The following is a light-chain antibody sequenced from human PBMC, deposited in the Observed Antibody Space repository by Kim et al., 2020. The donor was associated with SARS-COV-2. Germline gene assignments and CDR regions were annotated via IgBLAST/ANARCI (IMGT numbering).Light chain of an antibody. CDR3: QQYNAWPRT. CDR1: QRVDRN. V-gene: IGKV3-15*01. Sequence: VSPGERATLSCRASQRVDRNLVWYQQRRGQAPRLRLYGASSRATGIPARFSGSGSGTEFTLTISSLQSEDFAVYFCQQYNAWPRTFGQGTKVDIK. CDR2: GAS. J-gene: IGKJ1*01.